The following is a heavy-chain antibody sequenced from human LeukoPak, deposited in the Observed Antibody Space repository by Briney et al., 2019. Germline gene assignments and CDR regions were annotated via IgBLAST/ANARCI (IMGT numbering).Heavy chain of an antibody. CDR3: ARDSPTGLSAFDI. V-gene: IGHV1-18*01. D-gene: IGHD1-1*01. CDR2: ISTHNGNK. Sequence: ASVKVSCKASGYTFTSFGISWVRQAPGQGLEWMGWISTHNGNKNYAQKLQDRVTMTTDTSTSTAYMELRSLRSDDTAVYYCARDSPTGLSAFDIRGQGTMVTVSS. CDR1: GYTFTSFG. J-gene: IGHJ3*02.